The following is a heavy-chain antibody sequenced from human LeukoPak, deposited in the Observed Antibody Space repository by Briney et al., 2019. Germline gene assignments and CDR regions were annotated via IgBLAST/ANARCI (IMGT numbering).Heavy chain of an antibody. V-gene: IGHV3-7*01. CDR1: GFTFSIYW. CDR3: ARLREIPVFGVVAKYTSYFDY. J-gene: IGHJ4*02. Sequence: GGSLRLSCAASGFTFSIYWMTWVRQAPGKGLEWLANIKQDGSEKFYVDSVKGRFTISRDHAKNSLYLQINSLSGEDTDLYYCARLREIPVFGVVAKYTSYFDYWGQGTLVTVSS. CDR2: IKQDGSEK. D-gene: IGHD3-3*01.